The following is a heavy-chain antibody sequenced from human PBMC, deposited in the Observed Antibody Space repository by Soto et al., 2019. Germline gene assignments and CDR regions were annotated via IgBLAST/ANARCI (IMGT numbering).Heavy chain of an antibody. V-gene: IGHV3-21*01. D-gene: IGHD3-9*01. J-gene: IGHJ4*02. CDR2: ISSSSSYI. Sequence: GKGLEWVSSISSSSSYIYYADSVKGRFTISRDNAKNSLYLQMNSLRAEDTAVYYCARDAYYDILTGPSPIDYWGQGTLVTVSS. CDR3: ARDAYYDILTGPSPIDY.